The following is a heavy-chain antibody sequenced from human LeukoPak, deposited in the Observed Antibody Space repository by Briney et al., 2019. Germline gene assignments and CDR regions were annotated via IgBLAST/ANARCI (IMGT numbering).Heavy chain of an antibody. CDR2: MSYYEGDK. Sequence: GGSLRLSCAVSGFSFSSHAMHWVRQAPGKGLEWVAAMSYYEGDKHYADSVKGRFTISRDNAKNSLYLQMNSLRAEDTAVYYCARGGYSSSWYEDYWGQGTLVTVSS. J-gene: IGHJ4*02. D-gene: IGHD6-13*01. V-gene: IGHV3-30-3*01. CDR1: GFSFSSHA. CDR3: ARGGYSSSWYEDY.